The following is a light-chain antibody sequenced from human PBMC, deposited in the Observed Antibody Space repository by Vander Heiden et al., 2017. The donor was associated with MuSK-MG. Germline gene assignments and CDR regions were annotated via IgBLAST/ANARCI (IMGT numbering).Light chain of an antibody. J-gene: IGLJ2*01. CDR3: QVWDSSTDQVI. Sequence: SYVLTQPPSVSVAPGKTATITCGGSAIGSKRVHWYQQKSGQAPVLVIDYDTDRPSGIPERFSGSNSGDPATLTISAVEAGDEAAYYCQVWDSSTDQVIFGGGTTLTVL. CDR1: AIGSKR. V-gene: IGLV3-21*04. CDR2: YDT.